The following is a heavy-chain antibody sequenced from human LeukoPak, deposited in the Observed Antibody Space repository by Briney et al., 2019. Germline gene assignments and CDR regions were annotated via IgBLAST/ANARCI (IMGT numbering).Heavy chain of an antibody. V-gene: IGHV3-7*01. CDR1: GFTFSSYW. CDR2: IKQDGSEK. Sequence: PGGSLRLSCAASGFTFSSYWMSWVRQAPGKGLEWVANIKQDGSEKYYVDSVKGRFTISRDNAKNSLYLQINSLRAEDTAVYYCARDQHRSSSWYGYYYYMDVWGKGTTVTVSS. CDR3: ARDQHRSSSWYGYYYYMDV. D-gene: IGHD6-13*01. J-gene: IGHJ6*03.